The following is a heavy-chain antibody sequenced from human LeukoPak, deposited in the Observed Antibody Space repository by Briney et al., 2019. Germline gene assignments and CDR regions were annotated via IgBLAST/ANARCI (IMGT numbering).Heavy chain of an antibody. J-gene: IGHJ4*02. CDR2: IYSGGST. CDR1: GFTVSTNY. D-gene: IGHD3-9*01. Sequence: GGSLRLSCAASGFTVSTNYMSWVRQAPGKGLEWVSVIYSGGSTYYADSVKGRFTISRDNAKNFLYLQMNSLRGEDTALYYCVRVVDILTGYYTWAFDYWGQGTLVTVSS. V-gene: IGHV3-53*01. CDR3: VRVVDILTGYYTWAFDY.